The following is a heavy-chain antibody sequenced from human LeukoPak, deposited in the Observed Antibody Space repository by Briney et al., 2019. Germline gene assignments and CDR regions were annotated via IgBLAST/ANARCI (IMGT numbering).Heavy chain of an antibody. CDR3: VRERFGAYVEN. D-gene: IGHD3-10*01. J-gene: IGHJ4*02. V-gene: IGHV3-53*01. Sequence: GGSLRLSCAASGFTVGNNRMSWVRRAPGKGPEWVSTVYGGGNTAYADSVKGRFTISRDTSKNTLLLQMNSLRAEDTAVYFCVRERFGAYVENWGQGALVTVSS. CDR2: VYGGGNT. CDR1: GFTVGNNR.